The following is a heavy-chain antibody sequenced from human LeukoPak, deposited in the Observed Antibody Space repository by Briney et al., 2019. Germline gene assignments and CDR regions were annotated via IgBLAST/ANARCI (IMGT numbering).Heavy chain of an antibody. CDR1: GGTFSSYA. Sequence: SVKVPCKASGGTFSSYAISWVRQAPGQGLEWMGGIIPIFGTANYAQKFQGRVTITADESTSTAYMELSSLRSEDTAVYYCARGTTVTPYYFDYWGQGTLVTVSS. D-gene: IGHD4-17*01. CDR3: ARGTTVTPYYFDY. J-gene: IGHJ4*02. CDR2: IIPIFGTA. V-gene: IGHV1-69*13.